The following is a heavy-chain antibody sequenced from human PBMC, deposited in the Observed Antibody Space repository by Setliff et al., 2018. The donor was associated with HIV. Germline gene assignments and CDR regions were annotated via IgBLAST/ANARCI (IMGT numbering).Heavy chain of an antibody. V-gene: IGHV1-58*01. CDR2: IVVGSGNT. CDR1: GFTFTSSA. CDR3: AAVRYYYDSSGYPYYYYGMDV. Sequence: GASVKVSCKASGFTFTSSAVQGVRQARGQRLEGIGWIVVGSGNTNYAQKFQERVTITRDMSTGTAYMELSSLRSEDTAVYYCAAVRYYYDSSGYPYYYYGMDVWGQGTTVTVSS. J-gene: IGHJ6*02. D-gene: IGHD3-22*01.